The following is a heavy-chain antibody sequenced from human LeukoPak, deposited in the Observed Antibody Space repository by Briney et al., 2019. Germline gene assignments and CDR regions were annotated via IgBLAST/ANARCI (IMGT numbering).Heavy chain of an antibody. J-gene: IGHJ4*02. CDR1: GYTFTGHY. CDR3: ARGQNRFGELLDFDY. D-gene: IGHD3-10*01. V-gene: IGHV1-2*02. Sequence: GASVKVSCKASGYTFTGHYMHWVRQAPGQGLEWMGWINPNSGGTNYAQKFQGRVTMTRNTSISTAYMELSSLRSEDTAVYYCARGQNRFGELLDFDYWGQGTLVTVSS. CDR2: INPNSGGT.